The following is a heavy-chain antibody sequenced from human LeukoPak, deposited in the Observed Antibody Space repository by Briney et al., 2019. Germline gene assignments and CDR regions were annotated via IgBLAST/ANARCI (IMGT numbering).Heavy chain of an antibody. Sequence: TSETLSLTCTVSGGSISSSSYYWGWIRQPPGKGLEWIGSIYYSGSTYYNPSLKSRVTISVDTSKNQFSLKLSSVTAADTAVYYCARDGGYSSGWAPPEYFQYWGQGTLVTVSS. CDR3: ARDGGYSSGWAPPEYFQY. CDR1: GGSISSSSYY. CDR2: IYYSGST. V-gene: IGHV4-39*07. J-gene: IGHJ1*01. D-gene: IGHD6-19*01.